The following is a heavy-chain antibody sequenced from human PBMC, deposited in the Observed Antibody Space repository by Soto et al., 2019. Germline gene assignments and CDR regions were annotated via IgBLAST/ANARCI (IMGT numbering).Heavy chain of an antibody. D-gene: IGHD3-22*01. CDR2: IRWNSGSI. Sequence: PWGSLSLSCAASGFTFDDYAMHWVRQAPGKGLEWVSGIRWNSGSIGYADSVKGRFTISRDNAKNSLYLQMNSLRAEDTALYYCAKDGSRKYYYDSSGYYNYWGQGTLVTVSS. V-gene: IGHV3-9*01. CDR1: GFTFDDYA. CDR3: AKDGSRKYYYDSSGYYNY. J-gene: IGHJ4*02.